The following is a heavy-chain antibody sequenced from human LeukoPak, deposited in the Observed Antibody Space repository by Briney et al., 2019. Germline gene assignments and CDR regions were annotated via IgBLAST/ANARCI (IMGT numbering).Heavy chain of an antibody. D-gene: IGHD5/OR15-5a*01. V-gene: IGHV4-39*01. CDR3: ARHPVSGPSGY. J-gene: IGHJ4*02. Sequence: PSETLSLTCTVSGGSISTSNYYWAWIRQPPGKGLEWIVTISCSGTTYYNPSLKSRVTISVDTSKNQFSLKLSSVTAADTAVYYGARHPVSGPSGYWGEGTLVTVSS. CDR1: GGSISTSNYY. CDR2: ISCSGTT.